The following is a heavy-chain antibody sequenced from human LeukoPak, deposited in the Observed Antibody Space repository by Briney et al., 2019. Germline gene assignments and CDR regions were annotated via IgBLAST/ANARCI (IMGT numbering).Heavy chain of an antibody. CDR3: ARDWQWLEIDY. CDR1: GFTFSSSA. J-gene: IGHJ4*02. CDR2: ISYDGSNK. D-gene: IGHD6-19*01. Sequence: PGGSLRLSCAASGFTFSSSAMSWVRQAPGKGLEWVAVISYDGSNKYYADSVKGRFTISRDNSKNTLYLQMNSLRAEDTAVYYCARDWQWLEIDYWGQGTLVTVSS. V-gene: IGHV3-30-3*01.